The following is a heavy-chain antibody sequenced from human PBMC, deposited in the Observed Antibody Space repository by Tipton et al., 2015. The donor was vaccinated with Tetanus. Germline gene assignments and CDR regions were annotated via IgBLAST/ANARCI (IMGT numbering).Heavy chain of an antibody. J-gene: IGHJ6*02. CDR3: ARDHPRLRFLEWAHYYYYGMDV. CDR2: ISSSSSTI. V-gene: IGHV3-48*01. CDR1: GFTFSSYS. D-gene: IGHD3-3*01. Sequence: SLRLSCAASGFTFSSYSMNWVRQAPGKGLEWVSYISSSSSTIYYADSVKGRFTISRDNAKNSLYLQMNSLRAEDTAVYYCARDHPRLRFLEWAHYYYYGMDVWGQGTTVTVSS.